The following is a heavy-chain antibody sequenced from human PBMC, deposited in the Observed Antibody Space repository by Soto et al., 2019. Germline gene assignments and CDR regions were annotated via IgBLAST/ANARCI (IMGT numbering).Heavy chain of an antibody. D-gene: IGHD6-6*01. V-gene: IGHV1-24*01. J-gene: IGHJ5*02. CDR1: GYTLTELS. CDR3: ATDGPGAARHRWFDP. CDR2: FDPEDGET. Sequence: ASVKVSCKVSGYTLTELSMHWVRQAPGKGLEWMGGFDPEDGETIYAQKFQGRVTMTEDTSTDTAYMELSSLRSEDTAVYYCATDGPGAARHRWFDPWGQGTLVTVSS.